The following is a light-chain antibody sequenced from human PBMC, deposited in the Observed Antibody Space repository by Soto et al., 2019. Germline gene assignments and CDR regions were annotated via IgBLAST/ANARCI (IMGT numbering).Light chain of an antibody. CDR3: HQYNSYWT. V-gene: IGKV1-5*03. CDR1: QSIGSW. J-gene: IGKJ1*01. CDR2: KTS. Sequence: DTQITQSPSTLSASVGDRVTITCRASQSIGSWLAWYQQKPGKAPKLLIYKTSILENGVPSRLSGSGSGTEFTITISSLQPDDFATYYRHQYNSYWTFGQGTKVDIK.